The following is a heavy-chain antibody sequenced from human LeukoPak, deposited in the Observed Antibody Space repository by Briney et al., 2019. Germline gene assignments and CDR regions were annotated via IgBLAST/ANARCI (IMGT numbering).Heavy chain of an antibody. CDR1: GFTFSRYW. Sequence: GGSLRLSCAASGFTFSRYWMHWVRQAPGKGLMWVSRISPDGSTTLYADSVKGRFTISRDNAKNTLYLQMNSLGAEDTAVYYCTTVLSSNRYNLCDHWGQGTLVTVSS. CDR3: TTVLSSNRYNLCDH. D-gene: IGHD6-13*01. CDR2: ISPDGSTT. V-gene: IGHV3-74*03. J-gene: IGHJ4*02.